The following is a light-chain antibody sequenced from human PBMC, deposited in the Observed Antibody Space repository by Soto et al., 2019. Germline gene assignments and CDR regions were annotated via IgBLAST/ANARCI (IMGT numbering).Light chain of an antibody. V-gene: IGLV2-14*01. J-gene: IGLJ1*01. Sequence: QSALTQPASVXGSPGQSIAISCTRNSSDMGAYNYVSWYQQHPGKAPKLMIYDVSNRPSAVSNRFSGSKSGNTASLTISGLQAEDEADYYCSSHTSSGTYVFGSGTKVTVL. CDR1: SSDMGAYNY. CDR3: SSHTSSGTYV. CDR2: DVS.